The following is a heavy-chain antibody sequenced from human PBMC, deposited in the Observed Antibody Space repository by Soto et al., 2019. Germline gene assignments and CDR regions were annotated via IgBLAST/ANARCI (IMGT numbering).Heavy chain of an antibody. V-gene: IGHV1-69*02. CDR2: IIPILGIA. CDR3: ARTLWDWYFDL. Sequence: QVQLVQSGAEVKKPGSSVKGSCKASGGTFSSYTISWVRHAPGQGLEWMGRIIPILGIAKYSQKFQGRVTITADKSTSTAYMELSSLRSEYTAVYYCARTLWDWYFDLLGRGTLVTVSS. CDR1: GGTFSSYT. J-gene: IGHJ2*01. D-gene: IGHD7-27*01.